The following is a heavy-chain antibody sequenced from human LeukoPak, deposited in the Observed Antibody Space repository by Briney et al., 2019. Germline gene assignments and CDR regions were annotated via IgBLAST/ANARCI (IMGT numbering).Heavy chain of an antibody. CDR2: ISGSGGST. J-gene: IGHJ4*02. D-gene: IGHD6-19*01. V-gene: IGHV3-23*01. CDR3: AKDPYSSGWRHLYFDY. CDR1: GFTFSSYS. Sequence: PGGSLRLSCAASGFTFSSYSMSWVRQAPGKGLEWVSAISGSGGSTYYADSVKGRFTISRDNSKNTLYLQMNSLTAEDTAVYYCAKDPYSSGWRHLYFDYWGQGTLVTVSS.